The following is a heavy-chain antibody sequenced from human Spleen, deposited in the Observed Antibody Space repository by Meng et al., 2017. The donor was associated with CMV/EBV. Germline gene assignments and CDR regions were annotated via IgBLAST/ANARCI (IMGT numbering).Heavy chain of an antibody. Sequence: FSDYAMTWVRQAPGKGLEWVSVVYSGGSSSYYADSVKGRFTISRDDSKNTLFLQMNRLRVDDTAVYYCARVSSAFDIWGQGTMVTVSS. CDR3: ARVSSAFDI. V-gene: IGHV3-23*03. CDR2: VYSGGSSS. J-gene: IGHJ3*02. CDR1: FSDYA.